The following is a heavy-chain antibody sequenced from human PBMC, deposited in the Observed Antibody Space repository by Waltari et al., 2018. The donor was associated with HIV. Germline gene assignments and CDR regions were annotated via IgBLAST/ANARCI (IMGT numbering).Heavy chain of an antibody. CDR2: IIPILGIA. CDR1: GGTFSSYT. Sequence: QVQLVQSGAEVKKPGSSVKVSCTASGGTFSSYTISWVRPAPGQGLEWMGRIIPILGIANYAQKFQGRVTITADKSTSTAYMELSSLRSEDTAVYYCARDLKYPEVDYGMDVWGQGTTVTVSS. D-gene: IGHD2-2*01. V-gene: IGHV1-69*08. J-gene: IGHJ6*02. CDR3: ARDLKYPEVDYGMDV.